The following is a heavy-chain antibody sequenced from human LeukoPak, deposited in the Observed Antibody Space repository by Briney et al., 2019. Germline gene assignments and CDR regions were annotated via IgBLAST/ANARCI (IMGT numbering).Heavy chain of an antibody. Sequence: SETLSLTCTVSGYSLSSGYYWGWIRQPPGKGLEWIGRIYHSGSTYYNPSLKSRVTISVDTSKNQFSLKLSSVTAADTAVYYCARDSGQTYYSYYTAVWSKRPTVTVPS. CDR2: IYHSGST. V-gene: IGHV4-38-2*02. CDR1: GYSLSSGYY. D-gene: IGHD3-10*01. J-gene: IGHJ6*03. CDR3: ARDSGQTYYSYYTAV.